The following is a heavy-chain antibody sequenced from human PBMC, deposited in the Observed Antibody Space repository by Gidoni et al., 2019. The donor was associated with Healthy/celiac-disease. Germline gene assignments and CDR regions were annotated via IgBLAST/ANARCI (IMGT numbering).Heavy chain of an antibody. V-gene: IGHV3-15*07. CDR2: IKSKTDGGTT. CDR1: GFTFSNAW. J-gene: IGHJ4*02. Sequence: EVQLVESGGGLVKPGGSLRLSCAASGFTFSNAWMNWVRQAPGKGLEWVGRIKSKTDGGTTDYAAPVKGRFTISRDDSKNTLYLQMNSLKTEDTAVYYCTTGYYDSSGYSDYWGQGTLVTVSS. D-gene: IGHD3-22*01. CDR3: TTGYYDSSGYSDY.